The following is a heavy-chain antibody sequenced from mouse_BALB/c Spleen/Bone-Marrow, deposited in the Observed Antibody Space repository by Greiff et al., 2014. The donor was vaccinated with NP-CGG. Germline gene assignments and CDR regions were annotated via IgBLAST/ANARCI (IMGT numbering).Heavy chain of an antibody. D-gene: IGHD1-1*01. CDR1: SYTFSNYW. V-gene: IGHV1-9*01. CDR2: ILPGSGTA. CDR3: ARASVVPYYFDF. Sequence: VQLQQSGAELMKPGASVKISCKATSYTFSNYWIDWVKQRPGHGLEWIGEILPGSGTANYNEKFKGKATFTADTSFNTAYMQLSSLTSEDSALYYCARASVVPYYFDFWGQGTTLTVSS. J-gene: IGHJ2*01.